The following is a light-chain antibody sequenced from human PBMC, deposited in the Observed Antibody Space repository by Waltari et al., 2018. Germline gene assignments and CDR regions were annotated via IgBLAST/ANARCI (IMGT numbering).Light chain of an antibody. CDR1: ESVGNN. J-gene: IGKJ2*01. CDR3: QQYNNWPYT. V-gene: IGKV3-15*01. Sequence: IVMTQSPATLSVSPGRRATLSCRPSESVGNNFAWYQQKPGQAPRLLIYGASSRATGIPARFSASGSRTEFVLTISSLQSEDSAVYYCQQYNNWPYTFGQGTKLEIK. CDR2: GAS.